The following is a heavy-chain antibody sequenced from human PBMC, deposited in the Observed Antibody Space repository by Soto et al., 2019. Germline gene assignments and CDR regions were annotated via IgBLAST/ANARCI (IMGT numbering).Heavy chain of an antibody. CDR1: GGSVSSGSYY. Sequence: SETLSLTCTVSGGSVSSGSYYWSWIRQPPGKGLEWIGYIYYSGSTNYNPSLKSRVTISVDTSKNQFSLKLSSVTAADTAVYYCARDVMATITGFDYWGQGTLVTVSS. J-gene: IGHJ4*02. V-gene: IGHV4-61*01. D-gene: IGHD5-12*01. CDR2: IYYSGST. CDR3: ARDVMATITGFDY.